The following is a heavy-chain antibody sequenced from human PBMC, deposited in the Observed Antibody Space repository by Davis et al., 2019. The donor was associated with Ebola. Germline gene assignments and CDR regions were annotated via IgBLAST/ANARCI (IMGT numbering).Heavy chain of an antibody. CDR3: ARQSGYDGMDV. D-gene: IGHD3-3*01. J-gene: IGHJ6*02. Sequence: SETLSLTCTVSGGSISGYYWSWIRQPPGKGLEWIGYIYYSGSTNYNPSLKSRVTISVDTSKNQFSLKLSSVTAADTAVYYCARQSGYDGMDVWGQGTTVTVSS. CDR1: GGSISGYY. V-gene: IGHV4-59*08. CDR2: IYYSGST.